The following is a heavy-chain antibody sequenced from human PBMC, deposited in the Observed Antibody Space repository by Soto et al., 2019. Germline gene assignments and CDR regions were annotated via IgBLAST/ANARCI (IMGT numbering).Heavy chain of an antibody. CDR3: ARRYCSGGICYSLHFDY. CDR1: GGSISNYY. D-gene: IGHD2-15*01. J-gene: IGHJ4*02. V-gene: IGHV4-4*09. Sequence: SETLSLTCTVSGGSISNYYWSWIRQPPGKGLEWIGNIYSSGSTNYNPSLKSRVTISVDTSRNQFSLKLSSVTAADTAVYYCARRYCSGGICYSLHFDYWGQGALVTVS. CDR2: IYSSGST.